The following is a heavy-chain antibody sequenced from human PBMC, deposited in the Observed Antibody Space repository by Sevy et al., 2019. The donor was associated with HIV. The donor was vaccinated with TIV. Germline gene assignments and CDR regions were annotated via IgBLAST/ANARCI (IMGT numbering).Heavy chain of an antibody. J-gene: IGHJ6*02. D-gene: IGHD4-17*01. CDR2: ISGSGGGT. V-gene: IGHV3-23*01. Sequence: GGSLRLSCAASGFTFSSYAMSWVRQAPGKGLEWVSAISGSGGGTYYADSVKGRFTISRDNSKNTLYLQMNSLRAEDTAVYYCAKDLRSGNDYGDYGYYGMDVWGQGTTVTVSS. CDR3: AKDLRSGNDYGDYGYYGMDV. CDR1: GFTFSSYA.